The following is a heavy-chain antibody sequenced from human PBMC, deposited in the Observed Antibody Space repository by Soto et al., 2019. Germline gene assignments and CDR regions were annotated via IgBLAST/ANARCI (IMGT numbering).Heavy chain of an antibody. V-gene: IGHV1-69*06. CDR1: GGTSSSYA. J-gene: IGHJ6*02. Sequence: SVKVSCKASGGTSSSYAISWVRQAPGQGLEWMGGIIPIFGTANYAQKFQGRVTITADKSTSTAYMELSSLRSEDTAVYYCARANSRYCSSTSCYSHLGYYYYYGMDVWGQGTTVTVSS. CDR2: IIPIFGTA. CDR3: ARANSRYCSSTSCYSHLGYYYYYGMDV. D-gene: IGHD2-2*01.